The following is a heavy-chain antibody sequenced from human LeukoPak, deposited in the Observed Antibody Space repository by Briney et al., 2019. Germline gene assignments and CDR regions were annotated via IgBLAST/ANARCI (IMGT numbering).Heavy chain of an antibody. J-gene: IGHJ6*02. CDR2: IYGDGSRI. Sequence: GGSLRLSCAASGFTFSRHWMHWVRQAPGKGLVWVSRIYGDGSRISYADSVKGRFTISRDNAKNTLFLQMNSLTAEDTAVYYCARGYYYGMDVWGQGTTVTVSS. CDR3: ARGYYYGMDV. V-gene: IGHV3-74*01. CDR1: GFTFSRHW.